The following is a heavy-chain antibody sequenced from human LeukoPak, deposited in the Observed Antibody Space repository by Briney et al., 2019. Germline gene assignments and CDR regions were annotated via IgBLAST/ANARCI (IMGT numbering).Heavy chain of an antibody. V-gene: IGHV4-59*01. CDR3: ARAPVVVTARYYFDY. D-gene: IGHD2-21*02. J-gene: IGHJ4*02. CDR2: IYYSGST. Sequence: KPSETLSRTCTVSGGSISSYYWSWIRQPPGKGLEWIGCIYYSGSTNYNPSLKSRVTISVDTSKNQFSLKLSSVTAADTAVYYCARAPVVVTARYYFDYWGQGTLVTVSS. CDR1: GGSISSYY.